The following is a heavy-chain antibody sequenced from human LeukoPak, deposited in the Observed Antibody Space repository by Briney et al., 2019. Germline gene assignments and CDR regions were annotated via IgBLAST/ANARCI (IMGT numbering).Heavy chain of an antibody. CDR2: ISISADMT. J-gene: IGHJ4*02. Sequence: GGSVRLSCEVSGFPFSSHAMSWVRQAPGRGLEWVSGISISADMTYYADSVQGRFIISRDNSKNTVYLQMDSLRVEDTAVYYCANEEVPNDYWGQGTLVTVSS. V-gene: IGHV3-23*01. CDR3: ANEEVPNDY. CDR1: GFPFSSHA. D-gene: IGHD4/OR15-4a*01.